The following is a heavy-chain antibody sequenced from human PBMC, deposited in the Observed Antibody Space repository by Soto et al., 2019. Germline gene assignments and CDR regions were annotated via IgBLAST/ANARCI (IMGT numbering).Heavy chain of an antibody. CDR3: ANERAARGYNWFDP. Sequence: SETLSLTCTVSGCSVSSGSYYWSWIRQPPGKGLEWIGYIYYSGSTNYNPSLKRRVTISVDTSKNQFSLKLSSVTAADTAVYYCANERAARGYNWFDPWGQGTLVTVSS. V-gene: IGHV4-61*01. D-gene: IGHD6-6*01. J-gene: IGHJ5*02. CDR2: IYYSGST. CDR1: GCSVSSGSYY.